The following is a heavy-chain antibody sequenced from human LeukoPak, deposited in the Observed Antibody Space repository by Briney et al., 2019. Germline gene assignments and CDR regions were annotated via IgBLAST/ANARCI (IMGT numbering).Heavy chain of an antibody. CDR2: ISGSGDST. CDR3: AKDLWGGSYVGGDAFDI. D-gene: IGHD1-26*01. Sequence: PGGSLRLSCAASGLTFSSYAMSWVRQAPGKGLEWVSVISGSGDSTYYADFVKGRFTISRDNSKNTLYPQMNSLRAEDTAVYYCAKDLWGGSYVGGDAFDIWGQGTMVTVSS. J-gene: IGHJ3*02. V-gene: IGHV3-23*01. CDR1: GLTFSSYA.